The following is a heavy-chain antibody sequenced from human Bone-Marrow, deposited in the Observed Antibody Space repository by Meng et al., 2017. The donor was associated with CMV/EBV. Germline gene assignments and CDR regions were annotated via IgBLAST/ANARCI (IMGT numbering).Heavy chain of an antibody. V-gene: IGHV1-2*02. CDR3: ARDGLYSSSHFDY. CDR1: GYTFTGYD. Sequence: QVQVGHPGPEGKNTGASVKVSCKASGYTFTGYDMHWVRQAHGQGLEWMGWINPSSGGTNYAQKFQGRVTMTRDTSISTAYMELSRLRSDDTAVYYCARDGLYSSSHFDYWGQGTLVTVSS. CDR2: INPSSGGT. D-gene: IGHD6-6*01. J-gene: IGHJ4*02.